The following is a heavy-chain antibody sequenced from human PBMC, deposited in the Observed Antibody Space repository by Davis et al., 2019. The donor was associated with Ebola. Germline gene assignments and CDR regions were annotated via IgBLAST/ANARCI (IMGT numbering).Heavy chain of an antibody. CDR1: GFILTNYA. J-gene: IGHJ4*02. V-gene: IGHV1-3*01. CDR3: ARASFGYNSGWYADY. Sequence: AASVKDTCKASGFILTNYAIHWVRQDPGQRLERMGWVHGCNGNTKYLQRFQGRVTITTDTSASTVYLDLTSLSSADTAVFYCARASFGYNSGWYADYWGPGSLVTVSS. CDR2: VHGCNGNT. D-gene: IGHD6-19*01.